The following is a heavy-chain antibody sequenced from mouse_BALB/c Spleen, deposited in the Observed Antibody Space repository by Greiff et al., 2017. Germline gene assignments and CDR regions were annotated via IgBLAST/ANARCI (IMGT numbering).Heavy chain of an antibody. D-gene: IGHD1-1*01. J-gene: IGHJ4*01. CDR2: IYPSNGGT. Sequence: QVQLQQSGAELVTPGASVKMSCKASGYTFTSYYMYWVKQRPGQGLEWIGEIYPSNGGTNYNEKFKSKATLTVDKSSSTAYMQLSSLTSEDSAVYYYSRRVVAPYAMDYWGQGTSVTVSA. CDR3: SRRVVAPYAMDY. V-gene: IGHV1-53*01. CDR1: GYTFTSYY.